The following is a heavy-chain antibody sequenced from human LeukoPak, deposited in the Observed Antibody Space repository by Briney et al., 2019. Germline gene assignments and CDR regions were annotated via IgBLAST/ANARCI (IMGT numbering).Heavy chain of an antibody. Sequence: GGSLRLSCAASGFTFSSYWISWVRQAPGKGLEWVANIKQDGSEKYYVDSVKGRFTISRDNAKNSLYLQMNSLRAEDTAVYYCARDEYYYDSSGYYHYSDAFDIWGQGTMVTVSS. CDR3: ARDEYYYDSSGYYHYSDAFDI. V-gene: IGHV3-7*01. CDR2: IKQDGSEK. CDR1: GFTFSSYW. D-gene: IGHD3-22*01. J-gene: IGHJ3*02.